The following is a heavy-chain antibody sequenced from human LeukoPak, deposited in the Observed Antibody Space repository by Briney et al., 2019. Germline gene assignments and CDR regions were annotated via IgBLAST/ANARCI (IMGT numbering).Heavy chain of an antibody. CDR2: IKQDGSEK. CDR1: GFTFSSYW. V-gene: IGHV3-7*01. D-gene: IGHD6-19*01. Sequence: GGSLRLSCAASGFTFSSYWMSWVRQAPGKGLEWVANIKQDGSEKYYVDSVKGRFTISRDNAKNSLYLQMNSLRAEDTAVYYCARVSGWVEHYFDYWGQGTLVTVSS. CDR3: ARVSGWVEHYFDY. J-gene: IGHJ4*02.